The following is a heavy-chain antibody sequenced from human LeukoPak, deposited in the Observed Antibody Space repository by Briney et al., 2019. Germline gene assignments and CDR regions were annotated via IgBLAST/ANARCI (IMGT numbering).Heavy chain of an antibody. V-gene: IGHV3-23*01. CDR2: ITYNGDDT. Sequence: GGSLRLSCEASGFTFRSYAMSWVRQAPGKGLEWVSAITYNGDDTYYADSVKGRLTISRDNSKNTLYLQMDSLRVEDTAVYYCAKMVSRFYESSGYYCDQWGQGTLVTASS. D-gene: IGHD3-22*01. CDR3: AKMVSRFYESSGYYCDQ. CDR1: GFTFRSYA. J-gene: IGHJ5*02.